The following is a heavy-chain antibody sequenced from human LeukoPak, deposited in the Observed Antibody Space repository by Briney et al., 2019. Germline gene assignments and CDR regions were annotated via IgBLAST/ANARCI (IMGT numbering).Heavy chain of an antibody. CDR3: AKELVLAGTRSFNY. Sequence: GGSLRLSCAASGFSFSSYAMSWVRQAPGKGLEWVSEINGDSSLTHYAHSVRGRFTISRDNSESTLYLQVNSLRAEDTGIYYCAKELVLAGTRSFNYWGQGTLVTVSS. J-gene: IGHJ4*02. CDR2: INGDSSLT. CDR1: GFSFSSYA. D-gene: IGHD2-8*02. V-gene: IGHV3-23*01.